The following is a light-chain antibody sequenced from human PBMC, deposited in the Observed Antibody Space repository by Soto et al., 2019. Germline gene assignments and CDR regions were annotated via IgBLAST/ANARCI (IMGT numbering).Light chain of an antibody. J-gene: IGLJ1*01. CDR1: SSDIGGSNY. Sequence: QCVLTQPASGSGSPGQSITISCTGTSSDIGGSNYVSWYQQYPGKTPKLLIFDVSDRPSGASNRFSGSKSGNTASLTISGLKVEDEADYYCWSFPTSSSPTVLGTAANVPVL. CDR2: DVS. V-gene: IGLV2-14*03. CDR3: WSFPTSSSPTV.